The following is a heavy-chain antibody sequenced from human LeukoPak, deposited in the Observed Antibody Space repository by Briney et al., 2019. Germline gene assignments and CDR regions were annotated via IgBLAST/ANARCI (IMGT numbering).Heavy chain of an antibody. CDR1: GFNFNNYW. J-gene: IGHJ3*02. D-gene: IGHD1-26*01. CDR3: ARHGNDAFDI. CDR2: IYPGDSDT. V-gene: IGHV5-51*01. Sequence: GESLKISCEASGFNFNNYWVGWVRQMPGKGLEWMGIIYPGDSDTRYSPSFRGQVTMSADKSITTAYLQWSSLKASDTAMYYCARHGNDAFDIWGQGTMVTVSS.